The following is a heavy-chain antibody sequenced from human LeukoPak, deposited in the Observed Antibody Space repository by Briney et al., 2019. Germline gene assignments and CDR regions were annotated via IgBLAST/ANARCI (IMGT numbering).Heavy chain of an antibody. CDR3: ARVRSEMATINDGAFDI. CDR2: INPSGGST. V-gene: IGHV1-46*01. J-gene: IGHJ3*02. CDR1: GYIFTGYY. D-gene: IGHD5-24*01. Sequence: GASVKVSCKASGYIFTGYYMHWVRQAPGQGLEWMGIINPSGGSTSYAQKFQGRVTMTRDMSTSTVYMELSSLRSEDTAVYYCARVRSEMATINDGAFDIWGQGTMVTVSS.